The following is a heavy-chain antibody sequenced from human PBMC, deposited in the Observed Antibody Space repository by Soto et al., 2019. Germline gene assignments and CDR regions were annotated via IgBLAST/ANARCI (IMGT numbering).Heavy chain of an antibody. CDR1: GFTFDDYA. D-gene: IGHD3-3*01. CDR2: ISWNSGSI. Sequence: EVRLVESGGGLVQPGRSLRLSCAASGFTFDDYAMHWVRQAPGKGLEWVSGISWNSGSIGYADSVKGRFTISRDNAKNSLYLQMNSLRAEDTALYYCAKDGSFLEGYYFDYWGQGTLVTVSS. J-gene: IGHJ4*02. CDR3: AKDGSFLEGYYFDY. V-gene: IGHV3-9*01.